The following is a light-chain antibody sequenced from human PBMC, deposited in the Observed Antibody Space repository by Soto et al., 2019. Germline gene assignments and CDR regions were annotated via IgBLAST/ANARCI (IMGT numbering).Light chain of an antibody. CDR3: QQYNHWPPLT. Sequence: EIGMTQSPATLSVSPGERATLSCRASQSVGRNLAWYQQKPGQAPRLLIYGASTRATGIPARVSGSGSGTEFTLTISSPQSEDFAIYSCQQYNHWPPLTFGGGTKVEIK. J-gene: IGKJ4*01. CDR1: QSVGRN. V-gene: IGKV3-15*01. CDR2: GAS.